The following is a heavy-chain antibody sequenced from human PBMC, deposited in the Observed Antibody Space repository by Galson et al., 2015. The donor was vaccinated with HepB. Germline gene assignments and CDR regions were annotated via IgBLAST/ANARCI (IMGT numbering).Heavy chain of an antibody. J-gene: IGHJ4*02. CDR3: APSQYEFWSSYYFQLHDY. V-gene: IGHV2-5*01. Sequence: PALVKPTQTLTLTCTFSGFSLNSSGVGVAWIRQPPGKALEWLGIIRWNDDKRYSPSLKSRLTITKDNSKNQVGLRMTNMDPVDTGTYYCAPSQYEFWSSYYFQLHDYWGQGTLVIVSS. CDR1: GFSLNSSGVG. D-gene: IGHD3-3*01. CDR2: IRWNDDK.